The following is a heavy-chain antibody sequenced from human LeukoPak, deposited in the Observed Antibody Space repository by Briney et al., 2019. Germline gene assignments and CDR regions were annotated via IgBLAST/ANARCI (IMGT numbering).Heavy chain of an antibody. V-gene: IGHV1-18*01. D-gene: IGHD3-10*01. CDR1: VYTFTSYG. J-gene: IGHJ5*02. Sequence: ASVKVSCKSSVYTFTSYGISWVRQAPGQGLEWMGWISAYNGNTNYAQKLQGRVTMTTDTSTSTAYMELRSLRSDDTAVYYCARVPRGVGSNWFDPWGQGTLVTVSS. CDR3: ARVPRGVGSNWFDP. CDR2: ISAYNGNT.